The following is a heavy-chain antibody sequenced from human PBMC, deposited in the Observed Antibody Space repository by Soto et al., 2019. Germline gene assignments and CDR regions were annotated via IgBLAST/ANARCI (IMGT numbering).Heavy chain of an antibody. CDR1: GGSINSGRYS. J-gene: IGHJ5*02. CDR3: ARVPSP. Sequence: PSETLSLTCTVSGGSINSGRYSWTWIRQPPGAGLEWIGHMYHTGTTYYNPSLKSRVTISVDRSKNQFSLKLSSVTAADTAVYYCARVPSPWGQGTLVTVSS. CDR2: MYHTGTT. V-gene: IGHV4-30-2*01.